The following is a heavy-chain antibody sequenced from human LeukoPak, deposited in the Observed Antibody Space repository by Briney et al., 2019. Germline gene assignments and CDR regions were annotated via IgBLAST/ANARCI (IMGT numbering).Heavy chain of an antibody. V-gene: IGHV4-34*01. CDR1: GGSFSGYY. CDR3: ARGTAARPGWFDP. Sequence: SETLSLTCAVYGGSFSGYYWSWIRQPPGKGLEWIGEINHSGSTNYNPSLKSRVTISVDTSKNQFSLKLSSVTAADTAVYYCARGTAARPGWFDPWGQGTLVTVST. J-gene: IGHJ5*02. CDR2: INHSGST. D-gene: IGHD6-6*01.